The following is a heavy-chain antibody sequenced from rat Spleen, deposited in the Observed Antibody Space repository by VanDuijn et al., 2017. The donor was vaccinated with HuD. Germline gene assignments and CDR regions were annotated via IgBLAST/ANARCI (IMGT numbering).Heavy chain of an antibody. CDR2: IWTGGST. V-gene: IGHV2-43*01. J-gene: IGHJ3*01. D-gene: IGHD1-12*01. Sequence: QVQLKESGPGLVQSSQTLSLTCTVSGFSVTSYHVSWVRQPPGKGLEWMGVIWTGGSTAYNSLLKSRLSITRDIYKSQVFLKMDSLQTEDTATYYCARANRDSYAHFDYWGQGTLVTVSS. CDR1: GFSVTSYH. CDR3: ARANRDSYAHFDY.